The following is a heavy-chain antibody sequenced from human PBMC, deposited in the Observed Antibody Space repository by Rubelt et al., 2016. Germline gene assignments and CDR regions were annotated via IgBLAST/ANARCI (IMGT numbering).Heavy chain of an antibody. V-gene: IGHV1-18*01. Sequence: QVQLVQSGAEVKKPGASVKVSCKASGYTFTSYGISWVRQAPGHGLEGMGWISAYNGNTNYAQKIQGGVTMPTNTSTSTAYMELRSRRSDDTAVYYCARERDDYGDYWGQGTLVTVSS. CDR1: GYTFTSYG. CDR2: ISAYNGNT. J-gene: IGHJ4*02. D-gene: IGHD5-24*01. CDR3: ARERDDYGDY.